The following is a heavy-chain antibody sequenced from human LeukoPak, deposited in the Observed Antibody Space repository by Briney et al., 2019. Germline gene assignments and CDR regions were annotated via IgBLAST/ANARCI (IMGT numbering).Heavy chain of an antibody. D-gene: IGHD3-10*01. CDR1: GINFSGYV. Sequence: GRSPRHPCAASGINFSGYVKHWVRQAPGKGPEWVAVIWSDGSMKDYADSVKGPFTISRDKSKNPVYLQMNNLTAEDTAVYYCPRGPSYDSGSYVANWFDTWGQGTPVTVSS. CDR3: PRGPSYDSGSYVANWFDT. V-gene: IGHV3-33*01. J-gene: IGHJ5*02. CDR2: IWSDGSMK.